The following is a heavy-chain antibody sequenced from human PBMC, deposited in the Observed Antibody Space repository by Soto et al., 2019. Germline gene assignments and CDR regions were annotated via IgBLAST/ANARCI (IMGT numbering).Heavy chain of an antibody. D-gene: IGHD2-15*01. J-gene: IGHJ4*02. CDR1: GFAFRSYN. CDR2: ISSGSSNI. CDR3: ASATVVAGTFDF. Sequence: EVQLVESGGGLVKPGGSLTLSCAGSGFAFRSYNMNWVRQPPGKGLEWVASISSGSSNIYYADSVKGRFTISRDNAKDSLSLQRDSLRADDSAVYYCASATVVAGTFDFWGQGTLLTVSS. V-gene: IGHV3-21*01.